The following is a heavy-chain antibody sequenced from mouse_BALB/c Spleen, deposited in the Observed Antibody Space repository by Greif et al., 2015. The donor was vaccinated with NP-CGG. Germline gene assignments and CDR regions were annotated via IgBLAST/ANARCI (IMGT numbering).Heavy chain of an antibody. CDR1: GFSLSTSGMG. Sequence: QVTLKECGPGILQPSQTLSLTCSFSGFSLSTSGMGVGWIRQPSGKGLEWLAHIWWDDDKRYNPALKSRLTISKDTSSNQVFLKIASVDTADTATYYGARMGAHYGNYGYAMDYWGQGTSVTASS. J-gene: IGHJ4*01. V-gene: IGHV8-8*01. CDR2: IWWDDDK. CDR3: ARMGAHYGNYGYAMDY. D-gene: IGHD2-1*01.